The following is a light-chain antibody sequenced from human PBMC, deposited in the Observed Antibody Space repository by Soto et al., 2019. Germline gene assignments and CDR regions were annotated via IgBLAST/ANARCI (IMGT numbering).Light chain of an antibody. Sequence: QSALTQPASVSGSPGQSITISCTGTSSDVGSYNLVSWYQQHPGKAPKLMIYEVIKRPSGVSNRFSGSKSGNTASLTISGLQAEDEADYCCCSYEGSSVVLGGGTKLTVL. CDR2: EVI. CDR1: SSDVGSYNL. CDR3: CSYEGSSVV. J-gene: IGLJ2*01. V-gene: IGLV2-23*02.